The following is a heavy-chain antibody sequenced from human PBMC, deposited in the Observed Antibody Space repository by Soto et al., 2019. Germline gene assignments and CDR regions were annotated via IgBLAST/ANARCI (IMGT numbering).Heavy chain of an antibody. D-gene: IGHD5-18*01. CDR3: ARRAIGGDTAMVRGGTFDY. J-gene: IGHJ4*02. CDR1: GGSISSGGYY. CDR2: IYYSGST. Sequence: QVQLQESGPGLVKPSQTLSLTCTVSGGSISSGGYYWSWIRQHPGKGLEWIGYIYYSGSTYYNPSLKSRVTISVDTSKNQFSLKLSSVTAADTAVYYCARRAIGGDTAMVRGGTFDYWGQGTLVTVSS. V-gene: IGHV4-31*03.